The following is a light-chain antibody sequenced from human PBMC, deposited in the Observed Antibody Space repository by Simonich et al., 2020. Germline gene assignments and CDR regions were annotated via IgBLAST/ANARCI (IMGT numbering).Light chain of an antibody. Sequence: QSALTQPASVSGSPGQSITISCTGTSSDVGSYNLVSWYQQHPGKAPKLMIYEGSKRPSGVSNRFPGSKSGNTASRTISGLQAEDEADYYCCSYAGSSTLVFGGGTKLTVL. CDR1: SSDVGSYNL. CDR2: EGS. J-gene: IGLJ2*01. V-gene: IGLV2-23*01. CDR3: CSYAGSSTLV.